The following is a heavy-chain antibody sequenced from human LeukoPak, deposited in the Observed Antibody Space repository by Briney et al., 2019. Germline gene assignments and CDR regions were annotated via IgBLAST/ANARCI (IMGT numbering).Heavy chain of an antibody. CDR3: ARLQVQLWLWYFDL. CDR1: GGSISSSRYY. J-gene: IGHJ2*01. CDR2: IYYSGST. Sequence: SETLSLTCTVSGGSISSSRYYWGWIRQPPGKGLEWIGSIYYSGSTYYNPSLKSRVTISVDTSKNQFSLKLSSVTAADTAVYYCARLQVQLWLWYFDLWGRGTLVTVSS. V-gene: IGHV4-39*01. D-gene: IGHD5-18*01.